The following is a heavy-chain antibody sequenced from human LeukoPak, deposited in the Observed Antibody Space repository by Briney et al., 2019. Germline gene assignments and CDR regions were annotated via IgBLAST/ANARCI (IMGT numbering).Heavy chain of an antibody. Sequence: GGSLRLSCAASGFTFSSHAMHWVRQAPGKGLEWVAVISYDGSNKYYADSVKGRFTISRDNSKNTLYLQMNSLRAEDTAVYYCARDSRGYSYGSDFDYWGQGTLVTVSS. D-gene: IGHD5-18*01. CDR1: GFTFSSHA. J-gene: IGHJ4*02. CDR3: ARDSRGYSYGSDFDY. CDR2: ISYDGSNK. V-gene: IGHV3-30*04.